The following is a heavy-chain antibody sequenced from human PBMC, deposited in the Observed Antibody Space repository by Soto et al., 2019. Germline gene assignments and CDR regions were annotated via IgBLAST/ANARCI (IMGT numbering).Heavy chain of an antibody. CDR3: ARLRYYYDSSGYPSDY. CDR1: GYTFTSYG. Sequence: VSCKASGYTFTSYGISWVRQAPGQGLEWMGWISAYNGNTNYAQKLQGRVTMTTDTSTSTAYMELRSLRSDDTAVYYCARLRYYYDSSGYPSDYWGQGALVTVSS. J-gene: IGHJ4*02. D-gene: IGHD3-22*01. V-gene: IGHV1-18*01. CDR2: ISAYNGNT.